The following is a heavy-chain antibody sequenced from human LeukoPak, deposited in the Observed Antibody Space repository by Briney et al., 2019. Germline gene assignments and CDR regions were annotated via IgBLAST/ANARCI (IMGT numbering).Heavy chain of an antibody. J-gene: IGHJ3*02. D-gene: IGHD4-17*01. CDR2: INHSGST. V-gene: IGHV4-34*01. CDR1: GGSFSGYY. Sequence: SETLSLTCAVYGGSFSGYYWSWIRQPPGKGLEWIGEINHSGSTNYNPSLKSRVTISVDTSKNQFSLKLSSVTAADTAVYYCARAPMTTVTTFAFDIWGQGTMVTVSS. CDR3: ARAPMTTVTTFAFDI.